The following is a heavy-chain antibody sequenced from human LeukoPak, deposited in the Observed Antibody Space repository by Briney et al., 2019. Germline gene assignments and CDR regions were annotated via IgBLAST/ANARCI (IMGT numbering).Heavy chain of an antibody. CDR3: ARDVYYYDSSGYYYYYFDY. J-gene: IGHJ4*02. Sequence: ASVKVSCKASGYTFTGYYMHWVRQAPGQGLEWMGWINPNSGGTNYAQKFQGRVTMTRDTSISTAYMELSRLRSDDTAVYYCARDVYYYDSSGYYYYYFDYWGQGTLVTVSS. CDR1: GYTFTGYY. D-gene: IGHD3-22*01. V-gene: IGHV1-2*02. CDR2: INPNSGGT.